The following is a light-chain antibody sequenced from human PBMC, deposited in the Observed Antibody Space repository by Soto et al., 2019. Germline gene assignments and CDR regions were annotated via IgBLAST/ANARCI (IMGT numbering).Light chain of an antibody. CDR2: DAS. CDR1: QSVSIY. CDR3: QQRSNSPPWIT. Sequence: EIVLAESPATLSLAPGERATLSCRAIQSVSIYLAWYQQKPGQAPRLLIYDASNRATGIPAKFSGSGSGTDFTLTISSLEPEDSAVYYCQQRSNSPPWITFGQGTRLEIK. J-gene: IGKJ5*01. V-gene: IGKV3-11*01.